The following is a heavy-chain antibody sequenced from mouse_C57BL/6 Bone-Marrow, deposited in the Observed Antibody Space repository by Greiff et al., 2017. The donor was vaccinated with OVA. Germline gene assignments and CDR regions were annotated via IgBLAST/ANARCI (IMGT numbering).Heavy chain of an antibody. D-gene: IGHD1-1*01. J-gene: IGHJ4*01. CDR1: GYTFTSYW. Sequence: QVQLQQPGAELVKPGASVKMSCKASGYTFTSYWITWVKQRPGPGLEWIGDIYPGSGSTNYNEKFKSKATLTVDTSSSTAYMQLSSLTSEDSAVYYCARSPTVVATRGAMDYWGQGTSVTGSS. V-gene: IGHV1-55*01. CDR2: IYPGSGST. CDR3: ARSPTVVATRGAMDY.